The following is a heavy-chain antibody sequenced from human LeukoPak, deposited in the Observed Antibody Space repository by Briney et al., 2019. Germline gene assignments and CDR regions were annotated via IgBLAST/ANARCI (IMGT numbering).Heavy chain of an antibody. V-gene: IGHV3-23*01. CDR3: AKGQELDDGVFDS. Sequence: GGSLRLSCTASGFTFSSLAMTWVRQAPGKGLEWVSTIRSNGDTTYNADSVKGRFTISRDNSKHTLYLELNSLRVEDTATFYCAKGQELDDGVFDSWGQGAMVTVSS. D-gene: IGHD1-1*01. J-gene: IGHJ4*02. CDR1: GFTFSSLA. CDR2: IRSNGDTT.